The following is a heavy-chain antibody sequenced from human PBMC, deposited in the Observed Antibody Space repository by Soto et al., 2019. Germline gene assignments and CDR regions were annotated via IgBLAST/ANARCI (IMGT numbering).Heavy chain of an antibody. CDR1: GYTFTNYA. CDR3: ARGPLLWGDV. J-gene: IGHJ6*02. CDR2: INAGNGNT. D-gene: IGHD3-10*01. Sequence: ASVKVSCKASGYTFTNYAMHWVRQAPGQRLEWMGWINAGNGNTKYSQKFQGRVTITRDTSASTAYMELGSLRYEDTAVYYCARGPLLWGDVWGQGTTVTVSS. V-gene: IGHV1-3*01.